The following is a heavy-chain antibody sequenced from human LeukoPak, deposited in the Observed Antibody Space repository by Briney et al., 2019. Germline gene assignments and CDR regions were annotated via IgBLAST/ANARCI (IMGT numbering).Heavy chain of an antibody. D-gene: IGHD3-16*02. CDR3: ARVVIKSWFDP. CDR2: IYYSGST. V-gene: IGHV4-59*01. Sequence: SETLSLTCPVSGGSISSYYWSWIRQPPGKGLEWIGYIYYSGSTNYNPSLKSRVTISVDTSKNQFSLKLSSVTAADTAVYYCARVVIKSWFDPWGQGTLVTVSS. CDR1: GGSISSYY. J-gene: IGHJ5*02.